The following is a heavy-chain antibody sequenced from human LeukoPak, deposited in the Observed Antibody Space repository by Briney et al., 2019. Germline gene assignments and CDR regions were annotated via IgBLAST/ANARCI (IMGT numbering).Heavy chain of an antibody. Sequence: GRSLRLSCAASGFTFSSYGMHWVRQAPGKGLEWVVVIWYDGSNKYYADSVKGRFTISRDNSKNTLYLQMNSLRAEDTAVYYCARESSGSQRGIDYWGQGTLVTVSS. CDR2: IWYDGSNK. D-gene: IGHD5-12*01. CDR3: ARESSGSQRGIDY. J-gene: IGHJ4*02. V-gene: IGHV3-33*01. CDR1: GFTFSSYG.